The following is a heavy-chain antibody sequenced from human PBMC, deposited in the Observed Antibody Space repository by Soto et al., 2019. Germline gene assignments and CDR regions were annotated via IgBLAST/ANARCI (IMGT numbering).Heavy chain of an antibody. Sequence: SETLSLTCTVSGGSISSYYWSWIRQPPGKGLEWIGYIYYSGSTNYNPSLKSRVTISVDTSKNQFSLKLSSVTAADTAVYYCARARSSSRYYFDYWGQGXLVTVSS. CDR2: IYYSGST. CDR3: ARARSSSRYYFDY. D-gene: IGHD6-6*01. CDR1: GGSISSYY. V-gene: IGHV4-59*01. J-gene: IGHJ4*02.